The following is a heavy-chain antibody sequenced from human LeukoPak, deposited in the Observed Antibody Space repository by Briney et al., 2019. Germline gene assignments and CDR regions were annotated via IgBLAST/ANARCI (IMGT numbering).Heavy chain of an antibody. J-gene: IGHJ3*01. CDR3: AMKAVPRPRLYDAFDF. V-gene: IGHV3-23*01. CDR1: GFTFSSYG. D-gene: IGHD2-2*02. CDR2: ISGSASST. Sequence: GGTLRLSCAASGFTFSSYGMSWVRRAPGGGLGGVSAISGSASSTYYADSVKGRFTISRDNSKNTLYLQMNSLRADDTAVYYCAMKAVPRPRLYDAFDFWGQGTVVTVSS.